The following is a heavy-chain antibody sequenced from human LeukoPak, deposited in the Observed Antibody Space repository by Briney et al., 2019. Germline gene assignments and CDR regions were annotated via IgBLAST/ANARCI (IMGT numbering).Heavy chain of an antibody. D-gene: IGHD1-20*01. V-gene: IGHV3-7*01. CDR2: ICRDGIHK. Sequence: GGSLRLSCLASGYTFTDHWMSWVRQAPGKRLEWVAHICRDGIHKGYVDSVEGRFTISRDNARNSVFLEMSNLRAEDSAVYFCAKYLDRAFDYSGEGSPVTVSS. J-gene: IGHJ4*02. CDR3: AKYLDRAFDY. CDR1: GYTFTDHW.